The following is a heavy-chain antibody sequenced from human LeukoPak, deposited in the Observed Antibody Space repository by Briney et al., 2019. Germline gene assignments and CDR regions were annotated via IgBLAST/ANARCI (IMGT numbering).Heavy chain of an antibody. V-gene: IGHV4-59*08. CDR2: IHDSGST. J-gene: IGHJ4*02. CDR3: ARYSGDYGGYYFVY. CDR1: GGSISRYY. Sequence: SETLSLTCTVSGGSISRYYWSWIRQPPGKGLEWIGDIHDSGSTNYNPSLKSRVTISVDPSKNQFSLKLSSVTAADTAVYYCARYSGDYGGYYFVYWGQGTLVTVSS. D-gene: IGHD4-23*01.